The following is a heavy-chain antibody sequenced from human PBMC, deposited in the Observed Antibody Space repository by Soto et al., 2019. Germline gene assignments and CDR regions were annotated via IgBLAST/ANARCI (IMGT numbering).Heavy chain of an antibody. Sequence: QLQLVQSGAEVKKPGASVKVSCKASGYTFTGYYMHWVRQAPGQGLECMGWINPNSGGTNYAQKCQGWVTMTRDTSISTAYMELSRLRSDDTDLYYCARAGSGSYHWYWGQGTLGTVSS. CDR1: GYTFTGYY. D-gene: IGHD1-26*01. J-gene: IGHJ4*02. CDR3: ARAGSGSYHWY. V-gene: IGHV1-2*04. CDR2: INPNSGGT.